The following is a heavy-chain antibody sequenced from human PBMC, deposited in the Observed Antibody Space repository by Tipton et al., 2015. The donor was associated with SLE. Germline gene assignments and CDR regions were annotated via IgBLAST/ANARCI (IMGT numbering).Heavy chain of an antibody. Sequence: LRLSCTVSGGSVSSSSKYWAWIRQPPGKGLEWIGSIYYTGTTTYYNSFLKSRVTMSVDTSKNQFSLRLTSVIAADTAVYYCARLHGYSYGLNWVDPWGQGTLISVSS. J-gene: IGHJ5*02. CDR2: IYYTGTTT. V-gene: IGHV4-39*07. D-gene: IGHD5-18*01. CDR1: GGSVSSSSKY. CDR3: ARLHGYSYGLNWVDP.